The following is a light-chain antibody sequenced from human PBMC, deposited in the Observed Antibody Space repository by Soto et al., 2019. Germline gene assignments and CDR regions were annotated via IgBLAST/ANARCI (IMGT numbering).Light chain of an antibody. J-gene: IGKJ1*01. V-gene: IGKV3-15*01. CDR1: QSVSSK. CDR2: LAS. Sequence: EIVLTQSPCTLSSSPGERGTLSCRASQSVSSKLAWYQQKPGQAPRRLIYLASTRATGIPARFSGSGSGTEFTLIISSLQSEDSAVYYCQQNNSWLWTFGQGTTVDIK. CDR3: QQNNSWLWT.